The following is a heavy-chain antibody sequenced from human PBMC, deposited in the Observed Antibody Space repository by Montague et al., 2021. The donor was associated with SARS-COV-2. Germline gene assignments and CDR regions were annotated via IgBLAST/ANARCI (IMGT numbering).Heavy chain of an antibody. CDR2: IYNSGRT. Sequence: SETLSLTCAVSDDSISTSTIYYWGWIRQPPGKGLEWIGSIYNSGRTFYNPSLKSRVTMSVDASKNQFSVRLTSVTAADSAVYYCARQAEVEPGIAIAATFDPWGQGTLVTVSS. J-gene: IGHJ5*02. CDR3: ARQAEVEPGIAIAATFDP. V-gene: IGHV4-39*01. D-gene: IGHD2-15*01. CDR1: DDSISTSTIYY.